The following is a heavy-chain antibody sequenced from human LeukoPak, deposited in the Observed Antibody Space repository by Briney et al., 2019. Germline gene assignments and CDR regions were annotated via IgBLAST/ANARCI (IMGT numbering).Heavy chain of an antibody. CDR2: ISGSGVTP. D-gene: IGHD1/OR15-1a*01. CDR3: AKVDITGTIPRAFDI. Sequence: GGSLRLSCAASGFTFSSYVMSWVRQAPGKGLEWVSAISGSGVTPYYADSVKGRFTISRDNSKNTLDLPLNSLRAEDTAMFYCAKVDITGTIPRAFDIWGQGTMVTVSS. J-gene: IGHJ3*02. V-gene: IGHV3-23*01. CDR1: GFTFSSYV.